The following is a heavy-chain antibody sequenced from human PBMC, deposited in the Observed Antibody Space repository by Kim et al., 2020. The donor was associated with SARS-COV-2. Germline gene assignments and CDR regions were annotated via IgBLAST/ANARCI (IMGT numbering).Heavy chain of an antibody. CDR3: ARGGPFSGSGSPFDY. CDR2: INIADGNT. Sequence: ASVKVSCKASGYIFSNNGMDWVRQAPGQRLEWMGWINIADGNTEYSEKFYGRLTITRDTSASASYLELSRLTSEDSGVYYCARGGPFSGSGSPFDYWGQGTLVIVSS. V-gene: IGHV1-3*04. CDR1: GYIFSNNG. J-gene: IGHJ4*02. D-gene: IGHD3-10*01.